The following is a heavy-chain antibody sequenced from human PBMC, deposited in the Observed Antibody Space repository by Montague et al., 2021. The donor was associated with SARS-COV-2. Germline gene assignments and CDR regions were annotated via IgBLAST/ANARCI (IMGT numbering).Heavy chain of an antibody. D-gene: IGHD4-17*01. V-gene: IGHV4-61*02. CDR2: IYSSGST. CDR3: ARDYGDYSYYFGLDV. CDR1: GDSISSGSYY. J-gene: IGHJ6*02. Sequence: TLSLTCTVSGDSISSGSYYWSWIRQPAGKGLEWIGRIYSSGSTNYNPSLKSRVTMSVDTSKNQFSLKVSSVTAADTAVYYCARDYGDYSYYFGLDVWGQGPQSPSP.